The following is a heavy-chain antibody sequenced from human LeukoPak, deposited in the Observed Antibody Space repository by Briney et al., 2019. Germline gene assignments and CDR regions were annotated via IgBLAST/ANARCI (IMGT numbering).Heavy chain of an antibody. V-gene: IGHV3-30-3*01. CDR3: AREYNWIQQGSFDY. CDR2: ISYDGSNK. D-gene: IGHD1-20*01. CDR1: GFTFSSYA. J-gene: IGHJ4*02. Sequence: GRSLRLSCAASGFTFSSYAMHWVRQAPGKGLEWVAVISYDGSNKYYADSAKGRFTISRDNSKNTLYLQMNSLRAEDTAVYYCAREYNWIQQGSFDYWGQGTLVTVSS.